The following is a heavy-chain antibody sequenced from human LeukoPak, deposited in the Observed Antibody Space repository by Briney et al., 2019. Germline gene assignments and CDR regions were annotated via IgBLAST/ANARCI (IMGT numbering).Heavy chain of an antibody. CDR1: GYTFTGYY. Sequence: ASVKVSCKASGYTFTGYYMHWVRQAPGQGLEWMGWINPNSGGTNYAQKFQGRVTMTRDTSISTAYMELSRLRSDDTAVYYCARDLLRYSSYCFDYWGQGTLVTVSS. J-gene: IGHJ4*02. V-gene: IGHV1-2*02. CDR3: ARDLLRYSSYCFDY. CDR2: INPNSGGT. D-gene: IGHD5-18*01.